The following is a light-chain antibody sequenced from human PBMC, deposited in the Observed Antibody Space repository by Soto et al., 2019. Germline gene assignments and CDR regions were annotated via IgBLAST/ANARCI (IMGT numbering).Light chain of an antibody. CDR1: SSDAGGYNY. J-gene: IGLJ1*01. CDR3: SSYKSSSTPYV. V-gene: IGLV2-14*01. CDR2: DVS. Sequence: QSVLTQPASVSGSPGQSITISCTGTSSDAGGYNYVSWYQQHPGKAPKLMIYDVSNRPSGVSNRFSGSKSGNTASLTISGLQAEDEADYYCSSYKSSSTPYVFGTGTKVTVL.